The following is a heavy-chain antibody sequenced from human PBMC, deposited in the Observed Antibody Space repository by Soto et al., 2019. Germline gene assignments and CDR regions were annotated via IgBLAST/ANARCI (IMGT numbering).Heavy chain of an antibody. D-gene: IGHD4-17*01. V-gene: IGHV3-74*01. Sequence: EVQLVESGGGLVQPGGSLRLSCAASGFTFSSYWMHWVRQAPGKGLVWVSRINSDGSNTRYADSVKGRFTISRDNAKKTPYLQMNVVRAEDTAVYYCARGGDGTVTTSTYWGQGTLVTVSS. CDR2: INSDGSNT. J-gene: IGHJ4*02. CDR1: GFTFSSYW. CDR3: ARGGDGTVTTSTY.